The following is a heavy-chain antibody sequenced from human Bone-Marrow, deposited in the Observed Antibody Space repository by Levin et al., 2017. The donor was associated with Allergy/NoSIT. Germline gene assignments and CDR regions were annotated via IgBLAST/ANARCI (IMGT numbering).Heavy chain of an antibody. CDR2: IYSGGST. V-gene: IGHV3-53*01. D-gene: IGHD6-19*01. J-gene: IGHJ3*02. Sequence: GGSLRLSCAASGFTVSSNYMSWVRQAPGKGLEWVSVIYSGGSTYYADSVKGRFTISRDNSKNTLYLQMNSLRAEDTAVYYCARARSSGWYAFDIWGQGTMVTVSS. CDR3: ARARSSGWYAFDI. CDR1: GFTVSSNY.